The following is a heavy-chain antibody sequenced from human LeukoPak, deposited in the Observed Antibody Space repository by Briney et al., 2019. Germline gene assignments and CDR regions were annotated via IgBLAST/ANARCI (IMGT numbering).Heavy chain of an antibody. CDR3: ARDRDEDTAMVWVAAFDI. D-gene: IGHD5-18*01. CDR2: ISSSGGAT. Sequence: GGSLRLSCAASGFTFTNYAMSWVRQAPGKGLEWVSSISSSGGATHYADSVKGRFTISRDNSKNTLYLQLNSLRADDTAVYYCARDRDEDTAMVWVAAFDIWGQGTMVTVSS. J-gene: IGHJ3*02. V-gene: IGHV3-23*01. CDR1: GFTFTNYA.